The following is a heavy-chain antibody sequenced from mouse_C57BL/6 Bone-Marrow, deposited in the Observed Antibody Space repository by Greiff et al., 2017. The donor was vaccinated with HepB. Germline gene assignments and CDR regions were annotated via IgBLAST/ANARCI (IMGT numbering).Heavy chain of an antibody. CDR1: GYTFTDYY. CDR2: INPNNGGT. D-gene: IGHD2-2*01. J-gene: IGHJ2*01. CDR3: ASIYYGYDGDY. Sequence: EVKLQQSGPELVKPGASVKISCKASGYTFTDYYMNWVKQSHGKSLEWIGDINPNNGGTSYNQKFKGKATLTVDKSSSTAYMELRSLTSEDSAVYYCASIYYGYDGDYWGQGTTLTVSS. V-gene: IGHV1-26*01.